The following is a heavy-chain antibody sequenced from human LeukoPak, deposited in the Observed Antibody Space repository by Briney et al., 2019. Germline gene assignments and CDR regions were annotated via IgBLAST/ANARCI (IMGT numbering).Heavy chain of an antibody. CDR3: ARGEGLVRESQFDY. CDR2: IIPIFGTA. Sequence: SVKVSCKASGGTFSSYAISWVRQAPGQGLEWRGGIIPIFGTANYAQKFQGRVTITADESTSTAYMELSSLRSEDTAVYYCARGEGLVRESQFDYWGQGTLVTVSS. CDR1: GGTFSSYA. V-gene: IGHV1-69*13. D-gene: IGHD3-10*01. J-gene: IGHJ4*02.